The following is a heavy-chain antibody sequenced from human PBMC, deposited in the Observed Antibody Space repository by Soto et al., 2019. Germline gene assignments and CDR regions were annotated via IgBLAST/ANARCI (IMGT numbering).Heavy chain of an antibody. Sequence: PGGSLRLSCAASGFTFSNYAMSWVRQAPWKGLEWVSAISYSGGSTYYADSVKGRFTISRDNSKDTLYLQMNSLRAEDTAVYYCAKDRARGYCTSTSCYGDYYYYMDVWGKGTTVTVS. CDR3: AKDRARGYCTSTSCYGDYYYYMDV. V-gene: IGHV3-23*01. J-gene: IGHJ6*03. CDR2: ISYSGGST. D-gene: IGHD2-2*01. CDR1: GFTFSNYA.